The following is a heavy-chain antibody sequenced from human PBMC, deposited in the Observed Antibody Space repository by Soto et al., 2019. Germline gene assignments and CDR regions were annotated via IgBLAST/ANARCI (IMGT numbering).Heavy chain of an antibody. CDR1: GYTFTGYY. CDR3: ARADDYSKYDSCFDY. V-gene: IGHV1-2*02. D-gene: IGHD4-4*01. J-gene: IGHJ4*02. CDR2: INPNSGGT. Sequence: ASVKVSCKASGYTFTGYYMHWVRQAPGQGPEWMGWINPNSGGTNYAQKFQGRVTMTRDTSISTAYMELSRLRSDDTAVYYCARADDYSKYDSCFDYCRQRNLVTASS.